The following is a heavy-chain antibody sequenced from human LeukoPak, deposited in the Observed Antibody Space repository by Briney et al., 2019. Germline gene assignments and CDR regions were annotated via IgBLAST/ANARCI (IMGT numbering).Heavy chain of an antibody. CDR1: GYTFTGYY. CDR2: INPNSGGT. V-gene: IGHV1-2*02. D-gene: IGHD2-2*01. Sequence: ASVKVSCKASGYTFTGYYMHWVRQAPGQGLEWMGWINPNSGGTNYAQKFQGRVTMTRDTSISTAYMELSRLRSDDTAVYYCARDYCSSTNCYRGSLDYWGQGTLVTVSS. CDR3: ARDYCSSTNCYRGSLDY. J-gene: IGHJ4*02.